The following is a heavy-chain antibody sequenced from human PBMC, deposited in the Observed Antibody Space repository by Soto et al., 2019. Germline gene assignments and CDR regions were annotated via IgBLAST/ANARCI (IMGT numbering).Heavy chain of an antibody. CDR3: AKLSCTSSTCYFPGWFDP. CDR1: GDSISGGASF. D-gene: IGHD2-2*01. J-gene: IGHJ5*02. V-gene: IGHV4-31*03. Sequence: LSLTCTVSGDSISGGASFWSWIRQPPGKGLEWIANVYYSGSSYYNPSLKSRLTISVDTTKNQFSLQLKSMTAADTAVYYCAKLSCTSSTCYFPGWFDPWGQGTLVTVSS. CDR2: VYYSGSS.